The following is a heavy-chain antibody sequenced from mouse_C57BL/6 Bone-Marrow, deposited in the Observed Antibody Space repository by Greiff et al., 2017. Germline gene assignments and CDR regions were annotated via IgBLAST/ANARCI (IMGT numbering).Heavy chain of an antibody. J-gene: IGHJ1*03. Sequence: QVQLQQSGAELVKPGASVKISCKASGYAFSSYWMNWVKQRPGKGLEWIGQIYPGDGDTNYNGKFKGKATLTADKSSSTAYMQLSSLTSEDSAVYFCARYSDGYSHWYFDVWGTGTTVTVSS. V-gene: IGHV1-80*01. D-gene: IGHD2-3*01. CDR3: ARYSDGYSHWYFDV. CDR1: GYAFSSYW. CDR2: IYPGDGDT.